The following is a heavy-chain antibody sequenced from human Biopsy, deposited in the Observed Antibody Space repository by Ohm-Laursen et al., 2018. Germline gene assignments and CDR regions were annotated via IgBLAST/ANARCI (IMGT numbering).Heavy chain of an antibody. D-gene: IGHD3-16*01. CDR2: IKSKFDGETT. J-gene: IGHJ6*02. CDR3: STGGGDFYYNGMDV. CDR1: GFTFGDAW. Sequence: SLRLSCAATGFTFGDAWMSWIRQAPGKGLEWVGRIKSKFDGETTDYAAPVKGRFIISRDDSKSTLFLQMNILKVEDTGVYFCSTGGGDFYYNGMDVWGQGTTVTVSS. V-gene: IGHV3-15*01.